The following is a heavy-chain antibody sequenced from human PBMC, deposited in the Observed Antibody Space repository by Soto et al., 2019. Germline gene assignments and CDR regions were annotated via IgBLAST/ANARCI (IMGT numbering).Heavy chain of an antibody. CDR3: ARSQGGSSSLDIYYYYYYGMDV. Sequence: QVQLVQSGAEVKKPGSSVKVSCKAPGATFTTYPFSWWRQAPGQGLEWRGGVIPIFGTPKYAQRFQGRVTITADESTSTGYMELRSLRSEDTAVYYCARSQGGSSSLDIYYYYYYGMDVWGQGTTVTVSS. D-gene: IGHD2-15*01. J-gene: IGHJ6*02. V-gene: IGHV1-69*01. CDR2: VIPIFGTP. CDR1: GATFTTYP.